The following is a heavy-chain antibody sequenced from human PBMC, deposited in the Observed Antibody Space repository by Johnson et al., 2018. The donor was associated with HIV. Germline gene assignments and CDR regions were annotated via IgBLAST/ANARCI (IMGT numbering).Heavy chain of an antibody. CDR3: AKARGYSYGDDAFDI. CDR2: ITWNSGSI. J-gene: IGHJ3*02. V-gene: IGHV3-9*01. Sequence: VQVVESGGGLVQPGRSLRLSCADSGFTFDDNAMHWVRQAPGQGLEWVSGITWNSGSIGYADSVKGRFTISRDNAKNSLYLQMNSLRAEDTAVYYCAKARGYSYGDDAFDIWGQGTMVTVSS. D-gene: IGHD5-18*01. CDR1: GFTFDDNA.